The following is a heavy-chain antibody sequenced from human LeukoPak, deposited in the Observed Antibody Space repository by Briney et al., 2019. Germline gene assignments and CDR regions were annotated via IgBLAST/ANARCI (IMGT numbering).Heavy chain of an antibody. V-gene: IGHV3-21*01. Sequence: GGSLRLSCAASGFTFSSYSMNWVRQAPGKGLEWVPSISSSYIYYADSVKGRFTISRDNAKNSLYLQMNSLRAEDTAVYYCASGLRDYWGQGTLVTVSS. D-gene: IGHD4-17*01. J-gene: IGHJ4*02. CDR2: ISSSYI. CDR1: GFTFSSYS. CDR3: ASGLRDY.